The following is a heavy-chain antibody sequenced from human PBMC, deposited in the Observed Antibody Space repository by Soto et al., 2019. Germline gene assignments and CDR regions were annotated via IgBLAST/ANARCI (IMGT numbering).Heavy chain of an antibody. CDR2: IIPMFGTA. V-gene: IGHV1-69*12. Sequence: QVQLVQSGAEVKKPESSVKVSCKAPGGTFSTYAISWVRQAPGQGLEWMGGIIPMFGTANYAQRFQDRVTITADESTNTVYMGLSSLRSEDTAGYFCASGIQLWLRRINNGYSGWGQGTLVTVSS. J-gene: IGHJ4*02. CDR3: ASGIQLWLRRINNGYSG. D-gene: IGHD5-18*01. CDR1: GGTFSTYA.